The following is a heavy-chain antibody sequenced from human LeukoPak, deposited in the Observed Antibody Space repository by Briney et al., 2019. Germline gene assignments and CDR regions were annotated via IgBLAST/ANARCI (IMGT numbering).Heavy chain of an antibody. CDR2: INSDGSST. CDR3: AREGPDSSGYYSDY. Sequence: PGGSLTLSCAASGFTFSSYWMHWVRQAPGKGLVWVSRINSDGSSTAYADSVKGRFTISRDNAKNTLYLHMNSLRDEDTAVYYCAREGPDSSGYYSDYWGQGTPVTVSS. V-gene: IGHV3-74*01. J-gene: IGHJ4*02. D-gene: IGHD3-22*01. CDR1: GFTFSSYW.